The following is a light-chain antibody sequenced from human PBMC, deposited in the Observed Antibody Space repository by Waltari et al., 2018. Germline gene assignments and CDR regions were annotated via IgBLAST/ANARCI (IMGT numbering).Light chain of an antibody. J-gene: IGKJ1*01. CDR1: QSLQHSDGRTY. CDR2: DVS. Sequence: DIHLTQSPLSLSVTPGQPASITCKSSQSLQHSDGRTYLYWYLQKPGQPPQLLIHDVSNRFSGTPDRFSGSGSGTDFTLNISRVETEDVGLYYCMQNIQLPRTFGQGTKVEIK. CDR3: MQNIQLPRT. V-gene: IGKV2D-29*01.